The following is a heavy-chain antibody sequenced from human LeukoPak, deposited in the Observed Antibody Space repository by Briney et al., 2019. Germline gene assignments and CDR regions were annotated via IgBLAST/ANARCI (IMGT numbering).Heavy chain of an antibody. V-gene: IGHV4-59*01. CDR1: GGSIGTYY. Sequence: PSETPSLTCTVSGGSIGTYYWSWIRQPPGKGLEWIGYVYYSGSTNYNPSLKSRVTISVDTSKNQFSLNLSSVTAADTAVYYCARSPYAGDYEQGFDYWGQGTLVTVSS. D-gene: IGHD4-17*01. CDR3: ARSPYAGDYEQGFDY. CDR2: VYYSGST. J-gene: IGHJ4*02.